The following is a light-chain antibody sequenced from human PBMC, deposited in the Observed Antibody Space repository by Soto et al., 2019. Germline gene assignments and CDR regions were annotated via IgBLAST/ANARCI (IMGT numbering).Light chain of an antibody. CDR3: QSYHSSLRSYV. Sequence: QSVLTQPPSVSGAPGQRVTISCTGSSSNFGTGYDVHWYQHLPGTAPKLLIYGNNNRPSGVPDRFSGSKSGTSASLAITGLRAGDESDYFCQSYHSSLRSYVFGTGTQLTV. V-gene: IGLV1-40*01. J-gene: IGLJ1*01. CDR1: SSNFGTGYD. CDR2: GNN.